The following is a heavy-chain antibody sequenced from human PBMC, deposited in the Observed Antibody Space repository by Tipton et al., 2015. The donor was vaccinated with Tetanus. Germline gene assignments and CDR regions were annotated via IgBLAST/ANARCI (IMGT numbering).Heavy chain of an antibody. CDR3: ARGDYYGSGTYDV. V-gene: IGHV4-34*01. D-gene: IGHD3-10*01. J-gene: IGHJ6*02. Sequence: TLSLTCAVYGGIFNNYFWTWIRQPPGKGLEWIGEINYDGSTNYSPSLKSRVTLSLDTTKKQVSLKLSSVTAADTAVYYCARGDYYGSGTYDVWGQGTTVTVPS. CDR1: GGIFNNYF. CDR2: INYDGST.